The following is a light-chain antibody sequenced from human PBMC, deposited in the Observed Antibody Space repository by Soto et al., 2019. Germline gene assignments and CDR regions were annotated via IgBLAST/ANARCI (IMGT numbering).Light chain of an antibody. CDR3: SSYTPSATLDV. V-gene: IGLV2-14*01. J-gene: IGLJ1*01. CDR1: SSDIGGYDY. CDR2: DVT. Sequence: QSVLTQPASVSGSPGQSITISCTGTSSDIGGYDYVSWYQQHPGKAPKLLVYDVTSRPSGVSNRFSGSKSGNTASLTISGLQAEDEADYYCSSYTPSATLDVFGTGTKLTVL.